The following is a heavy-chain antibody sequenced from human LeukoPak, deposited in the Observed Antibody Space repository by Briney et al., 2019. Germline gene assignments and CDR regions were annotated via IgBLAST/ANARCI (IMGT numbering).Heavy chain of an antibody. CDR2: IYSGGST. CDR1: GFTVSSNY. J-gene: IGHJ4*02. Sequence: RSGGSLRLSCAASGFTVSSNYMSWVRQAPGKGLEWVSVIYSGGSTYYADSVKGRFTISRHNSKNTLCLQMNSLRAEDTAVYYCARAYRYSGYDQGFDYWGQGTLVTVSS. D-gene: IGHD5-12*01. V-gene: IGHV3-53*01. CDR3: ARAYRYSGYDQGFDY.